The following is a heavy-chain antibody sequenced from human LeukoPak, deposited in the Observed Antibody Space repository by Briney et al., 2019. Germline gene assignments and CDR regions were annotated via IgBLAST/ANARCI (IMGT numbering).Heavy chain of an antibody. J-gene: IGHJ5*02. V-gene: IGHV1-18*01. D-gene: IGHD3-22*01. CDR2: ISADNGNT. Sequence: GASVKVSCKASGYTFTSSGISWVRQAPGQGLEWMGWISADNGNTNYAQKLQGRVTMIIDTSTSTAYMELRSLRSDDTAVYYCARSRMNDCDSGAYYSWFDPWGQGTLVTVSS. CDR1: GYTFTSSG. CDR3: ARSRMNDCDSGAYYSWFDP.